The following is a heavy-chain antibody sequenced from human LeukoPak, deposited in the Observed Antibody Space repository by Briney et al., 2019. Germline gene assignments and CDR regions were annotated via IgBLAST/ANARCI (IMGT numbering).Heavy chain of an antibody. CDR2: MNPDSGNT. CDR1: GYTFTGYY. V-gene: IGHV1-8*02. Sequence: ASVKVSCKASGYTFTGYYMHWVRQAPGQGLEWMGWMNPDSGNTAYAQKFQSRVTMTRDTSITTAYMDLSSLRSEDTAVYYCARARGSDVFDMWGQGTMVTVSS. J-gene: IGHJ3*02. D-gene: IGHD3-10*01. CDR3: ARARGSDVFDM.